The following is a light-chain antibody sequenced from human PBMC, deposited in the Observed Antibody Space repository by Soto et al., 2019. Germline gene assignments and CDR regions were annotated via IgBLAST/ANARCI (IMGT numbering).Light chain of an antibody. CDR2: DAS. Sequence: EIVMTQSPATLSVSPGERATLSCRASQSVSRNVAWYQQKPGQAPRLLIHDASTMATGISVRFSGSGSGTVFTLNISSLQSEDFAVYYCQQYNNFLWTFGKGTKVEIK. CDR3: QQYNNFLWT. CDR1: QSVSRN. V-gene: IGKV3-15*01. J-gene: IGKJ1*01.